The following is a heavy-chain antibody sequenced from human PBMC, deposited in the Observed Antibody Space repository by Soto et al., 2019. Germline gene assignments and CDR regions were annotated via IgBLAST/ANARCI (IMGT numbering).Heavy chain of an antibody. J-gene: IGHJ5*02. CDR3: AKDGMVRGVPNWFDP. CDR1: GFTFSSYG. Sequence: QVQLVESGGGVVQPGRSLRLSCAASGFTFSSYGMHWVRQAPGKGLEWVAVISYDGSNKYYADSVKGRFTISRDNSKNTLYLQMNSLRAEDTAVYYCAKDGMVRGVPNWFDPWGQGTLVTVSS. V-gene: IGHV3-30*18. D-gene: IGHD3-10*01. CDR2: ISYDGSNK.